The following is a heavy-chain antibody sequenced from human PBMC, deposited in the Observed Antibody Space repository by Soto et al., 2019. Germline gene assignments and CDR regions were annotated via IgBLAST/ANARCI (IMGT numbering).Heavy chain of an antibody. CDR1: GGSVSSGSYY. CDR2: IYYSGST. Sequence: PSETLSLTCTVSGGSVSSGSYYWSWIRQPPGKGLEWIGYIYYSGSTNYNPSLKSRVTISVDTSKNQFSLKLSSVTAADTAVYYCARVPKKTKYGDYFDYWGQGTLVTVSS. V-gene: IGHV4-61*01. D-gene: IGHD4-17*01. CDR3: ARVPKKTKYGDYFDY. J-gene: IGHJ4*02.